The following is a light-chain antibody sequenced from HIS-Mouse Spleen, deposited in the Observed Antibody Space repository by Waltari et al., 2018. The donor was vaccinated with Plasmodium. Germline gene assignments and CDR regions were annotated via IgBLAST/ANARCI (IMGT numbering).Light chain of an antibody. CDR1: QSVSST. J-gene: IGKJ3*01. Sequence: EIVMTQSPATLSVSPGERATLSFRASQSVSSTLAWYQQKPGQAPRLLIYGASTRATVIPARFSGSGSGTEFTLTISSLQSEDFAVYYCQQYNNWSFTFGPGTKVDIK. CDR3: QQYNNWSFT. V-gene: IGKV3-15*01. CDR2: GAS.